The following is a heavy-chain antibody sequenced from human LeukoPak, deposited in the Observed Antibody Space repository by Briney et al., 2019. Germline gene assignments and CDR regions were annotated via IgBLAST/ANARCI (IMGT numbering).Heavy chain of an antibody. V-gene: IGHV3-30*04. Sequence: PGGSLRLSCAASGFTFSSYAMHWVRQAPGKGLEWVAVISYDGSNKYYADSVKGRFTISRDNSKSTLYLQMNSLRAEDTAVYYCASGHDYGDRFLNGGMDVWGQGTTVTVSS. CDR3: ASGHDYGDRFLNGGMDV. J-gene: IGHJ6*02. D-gene: IGHD4-17*01. CDR2: ISYDGSNK. CDR1: GFTFSSYA.